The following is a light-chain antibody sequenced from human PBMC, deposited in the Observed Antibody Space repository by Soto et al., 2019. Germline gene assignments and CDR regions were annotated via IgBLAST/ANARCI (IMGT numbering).Light chain of an antibody. J-gene: IGLJ1*01. CDR3: CSYAGSYTFV. CDR1: SSDVGGYNY. Sequence: QSVLTQPRSVSESPGQSVTISCTGTSSDVGGYNYVSWYQQHPGKAPKLMIYGVSKRPSGVPDRFSGSKSGNTASLTISGLQAEDEADYYCCSYAGSYTFVFGTGTKVTVL. CDR2: GVS. V-gene: IGLV2-11*01.